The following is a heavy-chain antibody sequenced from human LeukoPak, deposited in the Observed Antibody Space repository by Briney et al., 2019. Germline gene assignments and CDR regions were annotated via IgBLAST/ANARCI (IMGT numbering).Heavy chain of an antibody. CDR3: ARYDYGLYWYFDL. D-gene: IGHD4-17*01. V-gene: IGHV3-7*03. J-gene: IGHJ2*01. CDR2: LKQDGSDK. Sequence: NLKQDGSDKYYFVSVKGRFTISRDNAKNSLYLQMNSLRAEDTAVYYCARYDYGLYWYFDLWGRGTLVTVSS.